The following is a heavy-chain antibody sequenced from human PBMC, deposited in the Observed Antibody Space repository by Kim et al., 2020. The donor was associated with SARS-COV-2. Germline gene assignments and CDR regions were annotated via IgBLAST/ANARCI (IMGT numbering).Heavy chain of an antibody. J-gene: IGHJ3*02. D-gene: IGHD5-12*01. V-gene: IGHV1-69*01. CDR3: ARDSEYSGYETPFDAFDI. Sequence: QGRVTITADESTSTAYMELSSLRSEDTAVYYCARDSEYSGYETPFDAFDIWGQGTMVTVSS.